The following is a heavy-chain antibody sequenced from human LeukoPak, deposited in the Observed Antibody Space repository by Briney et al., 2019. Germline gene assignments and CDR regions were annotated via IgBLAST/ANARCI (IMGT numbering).Heavy chain of an antibody. V-gene: IGHV3-48*02. J-gene: IGHJ4*02. CDR2: ISTTGTTI. CDR1: GFTFSAYH. CDR3: AKDGGGNADY. D-gene: IGHD4-23*01. Sequence: PGGSLRLSCAASGFTFSAYHINWVRQAPGKGLEWISYISTTGTTIHYADSVKGRFAISRDNAKSSLYLQMNSLRDEDTAVYYCAKDGGGNADYWGQGTLVTVSS.